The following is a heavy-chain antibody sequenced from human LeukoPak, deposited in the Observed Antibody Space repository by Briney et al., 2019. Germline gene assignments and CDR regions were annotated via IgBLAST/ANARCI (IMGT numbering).Heavy chain of an antibody. D-gene: IGHD3-16*01. J-gene: IGHJ4*02. V-gene: IGHV3-23*01. CDR3: AKLWDLLYPPDY. CDR1: GFTFSSYA. CDR2: ISGSGGST. Sequence: SGGTLRLSCAASGFTFSSYAMSWVRQAPGKGLEWVSAISGSGGSTYYADSVKGRFTISRDNSKNTLYLQMNSLRAEDTAVYYCAKLWDLLYPPDYWGQGTLVTVSS.